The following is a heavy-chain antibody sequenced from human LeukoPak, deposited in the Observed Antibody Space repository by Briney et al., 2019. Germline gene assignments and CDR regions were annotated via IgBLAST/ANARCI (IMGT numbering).Heavy chain of an antibody. CDR1: GASISSNNW. CDR3: ASAEPRGIIWYPY. D-gene: IGHD6-13*01. V-gene: IGHV4-4*02. Sequence: SGTLSLTCAVSGASISSNNWWWSWVRQPPGKGLEWIGEIYHSGSTNYNPSLKSRVTMSVDKSKNQFSLKLSSVTAAGTAVYYCASAEPRGIIWYPYWGQGTLVTVSS. CDR2: IYHSGST. J-gene: IGHJ4*02.